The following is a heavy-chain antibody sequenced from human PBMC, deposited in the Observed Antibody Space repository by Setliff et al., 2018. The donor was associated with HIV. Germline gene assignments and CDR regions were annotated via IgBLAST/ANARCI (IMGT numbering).Heavy chain of an antibody. D-gene: IGHD2-15*01. CDR2: IYYSGST. J-gene: IGHJ4*02. CDR1: GYSINSGYY. Sequence: PSETLSLTCAVSGYSINSGYYWGWIRQPPGKGLEWIGSIYYSGSTYYNPSLKSRVTISLDTSKNQFSLKLSSVTAADTAVYYCARFPGGTRSFDYWGQGTLVTVSS. CDR3: ARFPGGTRSFDY. V-gene: IGHV4-38-2*01.